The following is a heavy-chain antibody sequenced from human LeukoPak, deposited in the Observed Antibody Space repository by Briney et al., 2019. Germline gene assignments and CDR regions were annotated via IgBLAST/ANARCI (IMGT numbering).Heavy chain of an antibody. V-gene: IGHV3-30*02. D-gene: IGHD6-13*01. CDR3: AKDGSSWYATTSTSTDY. J-gene: IGHJ4*02. CDR2: IRYDGSNK. Sequence: GGSLRLSCAAPGFTLSSYGMHWVRQAPGKGLEWVAFIRYDGSNKYYADSVKGRFTISRDNSKNTLYLQMNSLRAEDTAVYYCAKDGSSWYATTSTSTDYWGQGTLVTLSS. CDR1: GFTLSSYG.